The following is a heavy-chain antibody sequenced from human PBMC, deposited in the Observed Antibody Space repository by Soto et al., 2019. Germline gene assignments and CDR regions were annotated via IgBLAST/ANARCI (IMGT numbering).Heavy chain of an antibody. CDR3: ARGDGGNRDYYYYGMDV. Sequence: QVQLVQSGAEVKKPGASVKVSCKASGYTFTSYYMHWVRQAPGQGLEWMGIINPSGGSTSYAQKFQGRVTMTRDTSTSTVYMELSSLRSEDTAVYYCARGDGGNRDYYYYGMDVWGQGTTVTVSS. D-gene: IGHD3-16*01. CDR1: GYTFTSYY. V-gene: IGHV1-46*01. CDR2: INPSGGST. J-gene: IGHJ6*02.